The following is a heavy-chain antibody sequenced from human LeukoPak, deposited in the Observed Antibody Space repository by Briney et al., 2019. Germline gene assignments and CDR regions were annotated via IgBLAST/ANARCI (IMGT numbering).Heavy chain of an antibody. Sequence: SETLSLTCTVSGGSISSSSYYWDWIRQPPGKGLEWVGSVYYSGSTYYNPSLKSRVTLSVDTSKNQFSLKLSSMTAADTAVYYCAVHSNRQYAYWGQGTLVTVSS. D-gene: IGHD4-11*01. CDR1: GGSISSSSYY. CDR3: AVHSNRQYAY. J-gene: IGHJ4*02. V-gene: IGHV4-39*01. CDR2: VYYSGST.